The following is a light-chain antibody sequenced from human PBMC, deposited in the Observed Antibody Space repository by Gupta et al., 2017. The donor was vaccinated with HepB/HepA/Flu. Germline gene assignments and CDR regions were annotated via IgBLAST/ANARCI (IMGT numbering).Light chain of an antibody. J-gene: IGLJ3*02. CDR3: QLWDTGSNHVV. Sequence: SYVLTQPPSVSVAPGKPARITCGGNNIASKSVHWYQQKPGQAPVLVIYSNSDRPSGIPERFAGSNSGNTATLTIGRVEAGDEADYYCQLWDTGSNHVVFGGGTKLAVL. CDR2: SNS. CDR1: NIASKS. V-gene: IGLV3-21*04.